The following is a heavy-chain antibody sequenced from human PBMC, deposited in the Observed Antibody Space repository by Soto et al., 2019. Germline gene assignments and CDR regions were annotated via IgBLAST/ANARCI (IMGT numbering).Heavy chain of an antibody. CDR2: INHSGST. J-gene: IGHJ5*02. D-gene: IGHD1-26*01. CDR3: ARGLLGARSGFDP. CDR1: GGSFSGYY. V-gene: IGHV4-34*01. Sequence: QVQLQQWGAGLLKPSETLSLTCAVYGGSFSGYYWSWIRQPPGKGLEWIGAINHSGSTNYNPSLKSRVTISVDTSKNQFSLKLSSVTAADTAVYYCARGLLGARSGFDPWGQGTLVTVSS.